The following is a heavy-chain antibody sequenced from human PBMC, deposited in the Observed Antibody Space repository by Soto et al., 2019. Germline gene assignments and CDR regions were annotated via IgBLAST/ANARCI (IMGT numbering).Heavy chain of an antibody. V-gene: IGHV1-69*02. D-gene: IGHD2-2*01. Sequence: SSVKVSCKASGGTFRSYTISWVRQAPGQGLEWMGRIIPILGIANYAQKFQGRVTITADKSTSTAYMELSSLRSEDTAAYYCARAGCSSTSCAPVSWGQGTLVTVSS. CDR3: ARAGCSSTSCAPVS. CDR1: GGTFRSYT. CDR2: IIPILGIA. J-gene: IGHJ5*02.